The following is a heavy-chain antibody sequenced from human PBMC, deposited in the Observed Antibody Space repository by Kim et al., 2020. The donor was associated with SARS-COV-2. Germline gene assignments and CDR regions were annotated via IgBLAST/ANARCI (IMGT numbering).Heavy chain of an antibody. CDR1: GGSFSGYY. D-gene: IGHD6-19*01. V-gene: IGHV4-34*01. J-gene: IGHJ4*02. Sequence: SETLSLTCAVYGGSFSGYYWSWIRQPPGKGLEWIGEINHSGSTNYNPSLKSRVTISVDTSKNQFSLKLSSVTAADTAVYYCARGRKGLNGAVAGLIDYWGQGTLVTVSS. CDR2: INHSGST. CDR3: ARGRKGLNGAVAGLIDY.